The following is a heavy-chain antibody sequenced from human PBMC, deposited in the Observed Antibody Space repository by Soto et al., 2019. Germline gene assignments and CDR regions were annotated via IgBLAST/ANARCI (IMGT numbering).Heavy chain of an antibody. V-gene: IGHV1-3*01. CDR3: ACTWGYSCYGYVY. J-gene: IGHJ4*02. CDR1: GYIFTSYA. D-gene: IGHD5-12*01. Sequence: QVPLVQSGAEVNKPGASVKVSCKASGYIFTSYAMHWVRQAPGQRLEWMGWINAANGNTKYSQKFQGRVTITSDTSASTAYMQLSSLRSEDTAVYYCACTWGYSCYGYVYWGQGTLVTVSS. CDR2: INAANGNT.